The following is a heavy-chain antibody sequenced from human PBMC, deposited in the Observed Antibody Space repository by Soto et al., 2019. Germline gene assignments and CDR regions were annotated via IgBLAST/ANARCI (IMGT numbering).Heavy chain of an antibody. D-gene: IGHD4-17*01. CDR1: GFTFSSYA. V-gene: IGHV3-30-3*01. J-gene: IGHJ3*02. CDR2: ISYDGSNK. CDR3: ASSADYADAFDI. Sequence: ESGGGVVQPGRSLRLSCAASGFTFSSYAMHWVRQAPGKGLEWVAVISYDGSNKYYADSVKGRFTISRDNSKNTLYLQMNSLRAEDTAVYYCASSADYADAFDIWGQGTMVTVSS.